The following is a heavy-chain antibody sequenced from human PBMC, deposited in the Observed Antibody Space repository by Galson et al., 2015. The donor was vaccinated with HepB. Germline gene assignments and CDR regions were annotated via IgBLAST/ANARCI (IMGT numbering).Heavy chain of an antibody. CDR2: IIPIFGTA. V-gene: IGHV1-69*13. D-gene: IGHD6-19*01. CDR1: GGTFSSYA. J-gene: IGHJ2*01. CDR3: ARGGTYSSGWYWYFDL. Sequence: SVKVSCKASGGTFSSYAISWVRQAPGQGLEWMGGIIPIFGTANYAQKFQGRVTITADESTSTAYMELSSLRSEDTAVYYCARGGTYSSGWYWYFDLWGRGTLVTVSS.